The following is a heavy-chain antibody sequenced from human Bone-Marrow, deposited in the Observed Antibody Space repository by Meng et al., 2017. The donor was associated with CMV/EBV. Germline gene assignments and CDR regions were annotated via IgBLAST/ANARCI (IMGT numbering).Heavy chain of an antibody. Sequence: SETLSLTCAVYGGSFSGYYWSWIRQPPGKGLEWIGEINHSGGTNYNPSLKSRVTISVDTSKNQFSLKLSSVTAADTAVYYCARASDAFDIWGQGTMVTVPS. J-gene: IGHJ3*02. CDR2: INHSGGT. CDR3: ARASDAFDI. CDR1: GGSFSGYY. D-gene: IGHD6-6*01. V-gene: IGHV4-34*01.